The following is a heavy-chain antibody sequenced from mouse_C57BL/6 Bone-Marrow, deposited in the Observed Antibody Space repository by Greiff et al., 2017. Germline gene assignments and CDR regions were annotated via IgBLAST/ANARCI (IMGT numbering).Heavy chain of an antibody. CDR3: ARRLMYYFDY. Sequence: EVKLLESGGGLVKPGGSLKLSCAASGFTFSDYGMHWVRQAPEKGLEWVAYISSGSSTIYYADTLKGRFTISTDNAKTTMFLQMTSLRSEDTAMYYCARRLMYYFDYWGQGTTLTVSS. CDR1: GFTFSDYG. V-gene: IGHV5-17*01. J-gene: IGHJ2*01. CDR2: ISSGSSTI.